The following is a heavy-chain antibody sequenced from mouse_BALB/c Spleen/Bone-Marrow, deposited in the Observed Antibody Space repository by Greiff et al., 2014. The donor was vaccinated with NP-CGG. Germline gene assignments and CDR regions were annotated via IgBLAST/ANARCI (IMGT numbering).Heavy chain of an antibody. V-gene: IGHV5-12-2*01. CDR2: ISNGGGGT. CDR1: GFTFSSYT. Sequence: VRLKQSGGGLVQPGGSLKLSCAASGFTFSSYTMSWVRQTPEKRLEWVAYISNGGGGTYYPDTVKGRFTISRDNAKNTLYLQMSSLKSEDTAMYYCARHGGSRGYYFDYWGQGTTLTVSS. D-gene: IGHD1-1*01. J-gene: IGHJ2*01. CDR3: ARHGGSRGYYFDY.